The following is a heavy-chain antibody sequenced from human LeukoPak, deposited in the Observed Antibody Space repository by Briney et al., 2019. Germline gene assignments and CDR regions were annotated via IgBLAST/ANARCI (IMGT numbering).Heavy chain of an antibody. CDR1: GGTVTSSTYF. D-gene: IGHD3-22*01. J-gene: IGHJ4*02. V-gene: IGHV4-31*03. CDR2: IYYSGST. Sequence: SETLSLTCTLSGGTVTSSTYFWGWIRQHPGKGLEWIGYIYYSGSTYYNPSLKSRVTISVDTSKNQLSLKLSSVTAADTAVYYCASSASYYYDSSGYLQYYFDYWGQGTLVTVSS. CDR3: ASSASYYYDSSGYLQYYFDY.